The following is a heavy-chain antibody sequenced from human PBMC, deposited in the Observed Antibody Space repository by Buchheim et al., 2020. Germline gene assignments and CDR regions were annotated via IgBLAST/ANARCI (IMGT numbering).Heavy chain of an antibody. J-gene: IGHJ6*02. CDR2: INSDGSST. D-gene: IGHD1-26*01. CDR3: ARDYEWELLQYYYYYGMDV. Sequence: EVQLVESGGGLVQPWGSLRLSCAASGFTFSSYWMHWVRQAPGKGLVWVSRINSDGSSTSYADSVKGRFTISRDNAKNTLYLQMNSLRAEDTAVYYCARDYEWELLQYYYYYGMDVWGQGTT. V-gene: IGHV3-74*01. CDR1: GFTFSSYW.